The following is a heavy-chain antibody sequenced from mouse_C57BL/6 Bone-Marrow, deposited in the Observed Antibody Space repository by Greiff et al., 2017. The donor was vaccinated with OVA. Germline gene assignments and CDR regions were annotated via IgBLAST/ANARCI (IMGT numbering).Heavy chain of an antibody. CDR3: ANYYG. Sequence: EVQLQQSGPELVKPGASVKISCKASGYTFTDYYMNWVKQSLGKSLEWIGDINPNNGGTSYNQKFKGKATLTVDKSSSTAYMELRSLTSEDSAVYYCANYYGWGQGTLVTVSA. CDR2: INPNNGGT. D-gene: IGHD1-1*01. CDR1: GYTFTDYY. J-gene: IGHJ3*01. V-gene: IGHV1-26*01.